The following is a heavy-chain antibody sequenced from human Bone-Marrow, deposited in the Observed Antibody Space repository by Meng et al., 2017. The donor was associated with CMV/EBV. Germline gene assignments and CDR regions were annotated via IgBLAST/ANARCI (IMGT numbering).Heavy chain of an antibody. V-gene: IGHV3-23*03. CDR1: GFTFSSYA. Sequence: GGSLRLSCAASGFTFSSYAMSWVRQAPGKGLEWVSVIYSGGSSTYYADSVKGRFTISRDNSKNTLYLQMNSLRAEDTAVYYCAKKSWSWFDPWGQGTLVTCYS. CDR3: AKKSWSWFDP. J-gene: IGHJ5*02. CDR2: IYSGGSST.